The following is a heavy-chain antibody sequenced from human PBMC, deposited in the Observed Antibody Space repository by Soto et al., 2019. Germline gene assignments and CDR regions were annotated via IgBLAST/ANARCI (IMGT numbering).Heavy chain of an antibody. J-gene: IGHJ4*02. CDR3: AKGSYSGIYSDFDY. CDR2: ISFDGSNK. V-gene: IGHV3-30*18. D-gene: IGHD1-26*01. CDR1: GFTFSSYD. Sequence: LRLSCAASGFTFSSYDMHWVRQAPGKGLEWVAAISFDGSNKYYADSVKGRFSVSRDNSKNTLYLQMNSLRAGDTAVYYCAKGSYSGIYSDFDYWGQGTLVTVSS.